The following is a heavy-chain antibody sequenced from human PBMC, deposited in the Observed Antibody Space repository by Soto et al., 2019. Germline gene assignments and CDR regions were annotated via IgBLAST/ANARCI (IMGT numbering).Heavy chain of an antibody. CDR2: LSANGGST. CDR3: ANSPVVPLLAPSGSYFGYDF. J-gene: IGHJ3*01. V-gene: IGHV3-23*01. D-gene: IGHD3-10*01. CDR1: GFSFHAYA. Sequence: EVQLLESGGGLVQPGGSLTLSCVASGFSFHAYAMTWVRQAPGKGLEWVSGLSANGGSTYYSDSVQGRFIISRDNPKNTVYLQMDNLRAEDTPIYYCANSPVVPLLAPSGSYFGYDFWGQGTTVSVSS.